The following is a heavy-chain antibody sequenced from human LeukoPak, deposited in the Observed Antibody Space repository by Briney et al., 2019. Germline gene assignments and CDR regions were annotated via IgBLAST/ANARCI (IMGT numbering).Heavy chain of an antibody. V-gene: IGHV3-23*01. CDR3: AKWGDYDILTGYYDADY. Sequence: GASLRLSCAASGFIFSNYAMSWVRQAPGKGLEWVSAIGGRDGYTYYADSVKGRFTVSRDDPKNPLYLQMNTLRVEDTAVYYCAKWGDYDILTGYYDADYWGHGALVTVSS. J-gene: IGHJ4*01. CDR2: IGGRDGYT. D-gene: IGHD3-9*01. CDR1: GFIFSNYA.